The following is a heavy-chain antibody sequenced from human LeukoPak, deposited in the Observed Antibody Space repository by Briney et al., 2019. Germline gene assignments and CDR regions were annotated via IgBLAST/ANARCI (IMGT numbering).Heavy chain of an antibody. J-gene: IGHJ4*02. Sequence: PGGSLRLSCAASGFTFSSYAMSWVRQAPGKGLEWVSAISGSGGSTYYADSVKGRFTISRDNSKNTLYLQMNSLRAEDTAVYYCAKVKERSVDTATLDYWGQGTLVTVSS. CDR1: GFTFSSYA. D-gene: IGHD5-18*01. CDR2: ISGSGGST. CDR3: AKVKERSVDTATLDY. V-gene: IGHV3-23*01.